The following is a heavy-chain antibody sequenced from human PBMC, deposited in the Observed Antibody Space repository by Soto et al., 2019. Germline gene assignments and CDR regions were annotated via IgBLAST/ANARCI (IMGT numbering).Heavy chain of an antibody. Sequence: QITLNESGPTQVKPRQTLTLTCTFSGFSLTTSGVGVGWIRQSPGKAPEWFALIYWDDDKRYSSSLKSRLTITQETSKIQVVLTMADLDPADTATYYCAHRVLRTVFGLVTTTAIYFDFWCQGTPVAVSS. CDR2: IYWDDDK. D-gene: IGHD3-3*01. V-gene: IGHV2-5*02. CDR1: GFSLTTSGVG. J-gene: IGHJ4*02. CDR3: AHRVLRTVFGLVTTTAIYFDF.